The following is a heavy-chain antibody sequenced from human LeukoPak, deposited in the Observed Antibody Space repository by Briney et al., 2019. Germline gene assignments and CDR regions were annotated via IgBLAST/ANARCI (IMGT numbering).Heavy chain of an antibody. V-gene: IGHV3-23*01. CDR1: GFTFSSYA. J-gene: IGHJ4*02. Sequence: GGSLRLSCAASGFTFSSYAMSWVRRAPGKGLEWVSSIGGGGVDTYYADSVKGRFTISRDNSKNTLYLQMNSLRVEDTAVYYCAKDPPTTGTTFDNWGRGTLVTVSS. CDR2: IGGGGVDT. CDR3: AKDPPTTGTTFDN. D-gene: IGHD1-1*01.